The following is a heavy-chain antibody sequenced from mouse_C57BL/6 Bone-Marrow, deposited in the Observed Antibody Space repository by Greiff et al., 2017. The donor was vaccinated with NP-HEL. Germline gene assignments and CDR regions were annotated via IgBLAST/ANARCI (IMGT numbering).Heavy chain of an antibody. D-gene: IGHD1-1*01. V-gene: IGHV1-59*01. J-gene: IGHJ4*01. CDR1: GYTFTSYW. CDR2: IDPSDSYT. CDR3: ARYGSSWPYAMDD. Sequence: QVQLQQPGAELVRPGTSVKLSCKASGYTFTSYWMHWVKQRPGQGLEWIGVIDPSDSYTNYNQKFKGKATLTVDTAASTAYMQLSSLTSDDSAVYYCARYGSSWPYAMDDWGQGTSVTVSS.